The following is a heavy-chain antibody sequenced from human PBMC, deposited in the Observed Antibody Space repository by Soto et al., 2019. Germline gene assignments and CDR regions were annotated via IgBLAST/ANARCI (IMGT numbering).Heavy chain of an antibody. D-gene: IGHD6-13*01. Sequence: ASVKVSSKASGYTFTSYGISWVRQAPGQGLEWMGWISAYNGNTNYAQKLQGRVTMTTDTSTSTAYMELRSLRSDDTAVYYCARDQSAAAGTGDYYYYGMDVWGQGTTVTVSS. CDR2: ISAYNGNT. J-gene: IGHJ6*02. CDR1: GYTFTSYG. CDR3: ARDQSAAAGTGDYYYYGMDV. V-gene: IGHV1-18*01.